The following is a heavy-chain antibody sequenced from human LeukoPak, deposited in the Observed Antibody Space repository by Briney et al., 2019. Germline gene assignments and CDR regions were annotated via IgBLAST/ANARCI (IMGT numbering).Heavy chain of an antibody. CDR2: IYHTGST. V-gene: IGHV4-4*02. Sequence: PSETLSLTCAVSGGSINTNNWWSWVRQAPGKGLEWIGEIYHTGSTNYNPSLKSRVTISVDTSKNQFSLRLSSVTAADTAVYYCARQSVTTTIDYWGQGTLVTVSS. CDR1: GGSINTNNW. D-gene: IGHD4-17*01. CDR3: ARQSVTTTIDY. J-gene: IGHJ4*02.